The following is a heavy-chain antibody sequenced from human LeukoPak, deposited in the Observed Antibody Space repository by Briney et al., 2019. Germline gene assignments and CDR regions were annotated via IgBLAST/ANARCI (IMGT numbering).Heavy chain of an antibody. J-gene: IGHJ4*02. V-gene: IGHV1-2*02. CDR1: GYTFTDYY. Sequence: ASVKVSCKASGYTFTDYYIHWVRQAPGQGLEWMGWINPYSGSTHFAPNFQGRVTMTRGTSISTAYMELSGLTPDDTAVYYCARDHIALVGTYFDYWGQGTLVTVSS. CDR3: ARDHIALVGTYFDY. D-gene: IGHD6-19*01. CDR2: INPYSGST.